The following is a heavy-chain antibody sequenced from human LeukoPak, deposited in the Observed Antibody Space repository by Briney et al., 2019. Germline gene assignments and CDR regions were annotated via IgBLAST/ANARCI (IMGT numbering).Heavy chain of an antibody. D-gene: IGHD6-13*01. Sequence: SVKVSCKASGYTFTSYAISWVRQAPGQGLEWMGGIIPIFGTANYAQKFQGRVTITADESTSTAYMELSSLRSEDTAVYFCASAPRYSSSWPNNWFDPWGQGTLVTVSS. CDR1: GYTFTSYA. J-gene: IGHJ5*02. CDR3: ASAPRYSSSWPNNWFDP. CDR2: IIPIFGTA. V-gene: IGHV1-69*13.